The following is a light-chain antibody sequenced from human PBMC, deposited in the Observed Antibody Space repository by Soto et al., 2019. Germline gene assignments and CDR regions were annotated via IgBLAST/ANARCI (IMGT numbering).Light chain of an antibody. CDR2: GAF. Sequence: EIVLTQSPGTLSLSPGERATLSCRASQSVYSSYLAWYQQKPGQAPRLLIYGAFTRATGIPDRFSGSGSGTDFTLTISRPEPEDFAVYYCQQYGNSLTFGGGTKVEIK. V-gene: IGKV3-20*01. J-gene: IGKJ4*01. CDR3: QQYGNSLT. CDR1: QSVYSSY.